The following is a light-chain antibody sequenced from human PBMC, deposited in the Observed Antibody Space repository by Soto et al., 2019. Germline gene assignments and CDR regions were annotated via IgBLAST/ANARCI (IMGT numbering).Light chain of an antibody. V-gene: IGKV1-5*01. Sequence: DIQMTQSPSTLSASVGDRVTITCRASQTISSWLAWYQQKPGKAPTLLIYDASTLERGVPSRFSGTGSGTECTLSIDSLKNDDFATYYCQQYHTSSITFCQGTRLEIK. CDR1: QTISSW. CDR2: DAS. J-gene: IGKJ5*01. CDR3: QQYHTSSIT.